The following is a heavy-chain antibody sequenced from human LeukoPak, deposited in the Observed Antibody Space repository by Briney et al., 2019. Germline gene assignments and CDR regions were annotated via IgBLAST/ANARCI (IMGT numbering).Heavy chain of an antibody. CDR1: GGSISSNSFH. CDR2: IDYSGST. J-gene: IGHJ5*02. V-gene: IGHV4-39*01. CDR3: ARRLNWFDP. D-gene: IGHD3-16*01. Sequence: SETLSLTCTVSGGSISSNSFHWGWLRQPPGKGLEWIGSIDYSGSTYYNPSLKSRVTISVDTSKNQFSLKLQSVTAADTAVYYCARRLNWFDPWGQGTLVTVSS.